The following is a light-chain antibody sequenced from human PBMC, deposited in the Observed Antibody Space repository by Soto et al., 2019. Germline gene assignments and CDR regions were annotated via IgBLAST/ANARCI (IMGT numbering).Light chain of an antibody. CDR2: GAS. CDR1: HSVSGNF. CDR3: QQYGNSPGT. J-gene: IGKJ2*01. Sequence: EIVLTQSPGTLSLSPGERATLSCRASHSVSGNFLVWYQQRPGQAPRLLIYGASSRAADIPDRFSGSGSGTDFTLTISRLEPEDFAVYFCQQYGNSPGTFGQGTKLEIK. V-gene: IGKV3-20*01.